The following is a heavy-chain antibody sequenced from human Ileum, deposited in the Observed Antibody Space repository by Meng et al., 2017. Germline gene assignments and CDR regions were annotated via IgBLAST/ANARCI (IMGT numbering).Heavy chain of an antibody. J-gene: IGHJ5*02. CDR3: ARTARVFDP. V-gene: IGHV4-59*01. Sequence: QVQLQESGPGLVKPSETLSLTCTVSGASISAYYWSWIRQPPGKGLECIGYIFYNGDINYNPSLKSRVTISLDTSKSQISLKLTSVTAADTAVYYCARTARVFDPWGQGTLVTV. CDR2: IFYNGDI. CDR1: GASISAYY.